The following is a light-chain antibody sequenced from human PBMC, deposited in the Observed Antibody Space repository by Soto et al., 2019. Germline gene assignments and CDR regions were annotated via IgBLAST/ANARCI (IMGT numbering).Light chain of an antibody. Sequence: DIVMTQSPDSLAVSLGERATINCKSSQNISYSSNNKNYLAWYQHKLGQPPRLLIYWASTRDSGVPDRFSGSGSGTDFTLTINSLQPEDVAVYYCQQYYSIPWTFGQGTKVEIK. J-gene: IGKJ1*01. V-gene: IGKV4-1*01. CDR3: QQYYSIPWT. CDR2: WAS. CDR1: QNISYSSNNKNY.